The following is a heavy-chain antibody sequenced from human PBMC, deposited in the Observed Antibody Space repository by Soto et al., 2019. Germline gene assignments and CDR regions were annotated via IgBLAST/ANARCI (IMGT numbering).Heavy chain of an antibody. D-gene: IGHD7-27*01. CDR2: IPNNGSP. J-gene: IGHJ4*02. Sequence: QVQLQESGPGRVKPSETLSLTCSVSGGSVRTGSYHWGWIRQPPGKGLEWIGFIPNNGSPDYNPSLNSRVVVSIDRSKNQFSLKVNSVTAADTAVDFCARIGWGGDSWGQGTLVTVSS. CDR1: GGSVRTGSYH. CDR3: ARIGWGGDS. V-gene: IGHV4-61*01.